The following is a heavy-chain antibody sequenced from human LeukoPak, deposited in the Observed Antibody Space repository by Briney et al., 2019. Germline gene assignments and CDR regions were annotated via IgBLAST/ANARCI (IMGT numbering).Heavy chain of an antibody. V-gene: IGHV3-48*03. Sequence: PGGSLRLSCAASGFTFSSYEMNWVRQAPGKGLEWVSYISSSGSTIYYADSVKGRFTISRDNARNSLYLQMNSLRAEDTAVYYCASLGIDVFGEYYFDYWGQGTLVTVSS. J-gene: IGHJ4*02. D-gene: IGHD3-10*01. CDR2: ISSSGSTI. CDR1: GFTFSSYE. CDR3: ASLGIDVFGEYYFDY.